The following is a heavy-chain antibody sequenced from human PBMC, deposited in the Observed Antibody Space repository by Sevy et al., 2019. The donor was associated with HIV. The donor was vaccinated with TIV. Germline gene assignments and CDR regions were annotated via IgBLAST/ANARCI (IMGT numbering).Heavy chain of an antibody. CDR2: INSISTYI. J-gene: IGHJ4*02. V-gene: IGHV3-21*01. CDR3: ARGPDYYDSSGYYYQ. D-gene: IGHD3-22*01. CDR1: GFTFSSYS. Sequence: GGSLRLSCAASGFTFSSYSMHWVRQAPGKGLEWVSSINSISTYIYDADSVKGRFTISRDNAKNSLYLQMNSLRAEDTAVYYCARGPDYYDSSGYYYQWGQGTLVTVSS.